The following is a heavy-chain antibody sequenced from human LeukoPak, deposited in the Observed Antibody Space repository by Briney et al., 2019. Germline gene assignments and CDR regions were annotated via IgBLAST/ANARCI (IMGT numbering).Heavy chain of an antibody. J-gene: IGHJ5*02. CDR1: GYTFISYD. CDR3: AKVGSIVVVPAAPTFDP. D-gene: IGHD2-2*01. V-gene: IGHV3-30*18. Sequence: SCKASGYTFISYDINWVRQAPGKGLEWVAVISYDGSDKYYADSVKGRFTISRDNSKNTLYLQMNSLRAEDTAVYYCAKVGSIVVVPAAPTFDPWGQGTLVTVSS. CDR2: ISYDGSDK.